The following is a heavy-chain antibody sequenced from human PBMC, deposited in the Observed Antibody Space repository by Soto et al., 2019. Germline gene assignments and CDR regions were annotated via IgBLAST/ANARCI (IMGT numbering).Heavy chain of an antibody. D-gene: IGHD2-21*01. V-gene: IGHV1-69*01. J-gene: IGHJ4*02. CDR1: GDTSTTYV. CDR3: VRGTYCGASCYFAREY. Sequence: VQLVQSGSEVKKPGSSVKVSCKASGDTSTTYVVSWVRQAPGNGLEWMGGINPMSRTAKYAEKYSGSVTITADDATKTVYLDLTTLRFEDTAVYFCVRGTYCGASCYFAREYWGQGTLVAVSS. CDR2: INPMSRTA.